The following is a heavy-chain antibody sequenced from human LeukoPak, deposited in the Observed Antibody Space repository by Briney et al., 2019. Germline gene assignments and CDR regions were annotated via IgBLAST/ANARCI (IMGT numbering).Heavy chain of an antibody. CDR1: GGSFSGYY. CDR3: ASVRTEIDY. V-gene: IGHV4-34*01. CDR2: INHSRST. D-gene: IGHD3/OR15-3a*01. Sequence: SETLSLTCAVYGGSFSGYYWSWIRQPPGKGLEWIGEINHSRSTNYNPSLKSRVTISVDTSKNQFSLKLSSVTAADTAVYYCASVRTEIDYWGQGTLVTVSS. J-gene: IGHJ4*02.